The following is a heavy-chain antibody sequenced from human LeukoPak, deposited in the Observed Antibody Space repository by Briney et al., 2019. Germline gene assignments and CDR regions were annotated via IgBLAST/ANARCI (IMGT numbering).Heavy chain of an antibody. CDR3: ARAGGAFDI. CDR2: ISDGSTT. J-gene: IGHJ3*02. V-gene: IGHV3-74*01. Sequence: PGGSLRLSCAASGFTFSNYWMHWVRQAPGKGLVWVSRISDGSTTSYADSVKGRFTISRDNAKNSLYLQMNSLRAEDTAVYYCARAGGAFDIWGQGTMVTVSS. D-gene: IGHD3-10*01. CDR1: GFTFSNYW.